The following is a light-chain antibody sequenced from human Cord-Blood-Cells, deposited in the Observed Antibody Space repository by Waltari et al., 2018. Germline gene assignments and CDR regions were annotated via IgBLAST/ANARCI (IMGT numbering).Light chain of an antibody. CDR1: SSDVGGYNY. CDR2: DVS. J-gene: IGLJ3*02. Sequence: QSALTQPRSVSGSPGQSVTISCTGTSSDVGGYNYVSWYQQPPGKAPKLMIYDVSKRPSGVPDRFSGSKSRNTASLTISGLQAEDEADYYCCSYAGSYTWVFGGGTKLTVL. V-gene: IGLV2-11*01. CDR3: CSYAGSYTWV.